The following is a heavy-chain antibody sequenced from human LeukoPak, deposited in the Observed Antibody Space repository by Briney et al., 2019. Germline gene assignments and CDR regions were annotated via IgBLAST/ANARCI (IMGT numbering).Heavy chain of an antibody. CDR1: GFTFSSYS. V-gene: IGHV3-21*01. D-gene: IGHD5-24*01. CDR3: TKDVLQLPGTYFDY. CDR2: ISSSSSYI. J-gene: IGHJ4*02. Sequence: PGGSLRLSCAASGFTFSSYSMNWVRQAPGKGLEWVSSISSSSSYIYYADSVKGRFTISRDNAKNSLYLQMNSLRAEDTAVYYCTKDVLQLPGTYFDYWGQGTLVTVSS.